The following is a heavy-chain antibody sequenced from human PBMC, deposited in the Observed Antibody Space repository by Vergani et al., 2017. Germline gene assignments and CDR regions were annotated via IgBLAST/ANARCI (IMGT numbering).Heavy chain of an antibody. CDR1: GFTFSSYW. D-gene: IGHD6-6*01. J-gene: IGHJ4*02. CDR2: INSDGSST. CDR3: ARASIAARLRIWYFDY. Sequence: EVQLVESGGGLVQPGGSLRLSCAASGFTFSSYWMHWVRHAPGKGLVWVSRINSDGSSTSYADSVKGRFTISRDNAKNTLYLQMNSLRAEDTAVYYCARASIAARLRIWYFDYWGQGTLVTVSS. V-gene: IGHV3-74*01.